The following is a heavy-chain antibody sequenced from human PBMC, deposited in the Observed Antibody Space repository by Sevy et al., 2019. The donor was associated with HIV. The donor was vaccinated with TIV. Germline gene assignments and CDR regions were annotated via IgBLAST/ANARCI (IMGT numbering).Heavy chain of an antibody. CDR3: TRIYGDYWFDP. D-gene: IGHD4-17*01. CDR1: GFTFSGSA. V-gene: IGHV3-73*01. CDR2: IRSKANSYAT. Sequence: GGSLRLSCAASGFTFSGSAMHWVRQASGKGLEWVGRIRSKANSYATAYAASVKGRFTISRDDSRNKVYLQMNSLKTEDTAVYYCTRIYGDYWFDPWGQGTLVTVSS. J-gene: IGHJ5*02.